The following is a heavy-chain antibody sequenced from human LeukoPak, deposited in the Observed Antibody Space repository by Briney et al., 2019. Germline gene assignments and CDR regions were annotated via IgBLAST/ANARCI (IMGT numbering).Heavy chain of an antibody. CDR3: ARGARYDILTGYYRSFDY. V-gene: IGHV5-10-1*01. Sequence: GESLKISCKGSGYSFTSYWISWVRQMPGKGLEWMGRIDPSDSYTNYSPSFQGHVPISADKSISTAYLQWSSLKASDTAMYYCARGARYDILTGYYRSFDYWGQGTLVTVSS. D-gene: IGHD3-9*01. CDR1: GYSFTSYW. J-gene: IGHJ4*02. CDR2: IDPSDSYT.